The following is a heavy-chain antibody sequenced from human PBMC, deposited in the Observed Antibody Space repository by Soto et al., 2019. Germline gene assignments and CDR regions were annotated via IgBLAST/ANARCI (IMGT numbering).Heavy chain of an antibody. CDR3: ARNSYGLVGFDP. Sequence: SETLFLTCTVSGGSVSSGSYYWSWIRQPPGKGLEWIGYIYYSGSTNYNPSLKSRVTISVDTSKNQFSLKLSSVTAANTAVYYCARNSYGLVGFDPWGQGTLVTVSS. D-gene: IGHD5-18*01. V-gene: IGHV4-61*01. CDR2: IYYSGST. J-gene: IGHJ5*02. CDR1: GGSVSSGSYY.